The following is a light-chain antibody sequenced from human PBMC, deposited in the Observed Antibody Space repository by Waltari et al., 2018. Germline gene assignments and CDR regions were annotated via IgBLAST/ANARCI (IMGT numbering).Light chain of an antibody. Sequence: SYELTQPPSVSVSPGQTGSITCSGDKLGNKYTSWYHQKPGQSPVLVIYRDTKRTSGIPERFSGSNSGNTATLTISGTQAMDEADYYCQAWDGSTVVFGGGTKLTVL. V-gene: IGLV3-1*01. CDR1: KLGNKY. CDR2: RDT. J-gene: IGLJ2*01. CDR3: QAWDGSTVV.